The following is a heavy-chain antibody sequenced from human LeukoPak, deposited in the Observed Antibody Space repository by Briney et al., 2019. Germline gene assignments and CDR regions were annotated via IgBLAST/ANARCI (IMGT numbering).Heavy chain of an antibody. J-gene: IGHJ3*02. CDR2: ISGRSIYT. CDR3: ARGMATTESFDI. D-gene: IGHD1-7*01. CDR1: GFTFSDYY. Sequence: NPGGSLRLSCAVSGFTFSDYYMSWIRQAPGKGLECVSYISGRSIYTNYADSVKGRFTISRDNAKNSLYLQMNSLRAEDTAVYYCARGMATTESFDIWGQGTMVTVSS. V-gene: IGHV3-11*05.